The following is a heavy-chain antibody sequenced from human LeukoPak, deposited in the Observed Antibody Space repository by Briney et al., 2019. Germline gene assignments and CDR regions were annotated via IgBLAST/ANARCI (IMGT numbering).Heavy chain of an antibody. CDR3: AKDYQVVTPYYFDY. D-gene: IGHD4-23*01. J-gene: IGHJ4*02. Sequence: HPGGSLRLSCAASGFTFSSYGMSWVRQAPGKGLEWVSGIIGSGRRTYYADSVKGRFTISRDNSKNTLYLQMNSLRAEDTAVYYCAKDYQVVTPYYFDYWGQGTLVTVSS. CDR2: IIGSGRRT. CDR1: GFTFSSYG. V-gene: IGHV3-23*01.